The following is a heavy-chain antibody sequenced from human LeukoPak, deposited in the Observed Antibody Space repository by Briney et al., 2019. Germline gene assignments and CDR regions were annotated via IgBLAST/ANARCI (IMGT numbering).Heavy chain of an antibody. CDR1: GFTFSNYY. D-gene: IGHD6-19*01. CDR2: ISSGSGYI. V-gene: IGHV3-21*01. Sequence: GGSLRLSCAASGFTFSNYYMNWVRQAPGKGLEWVSSISSGSGYIYYADSLKGRFTISRDNAQNSLYLQMNSLRAEDTAVYYCATGVRGYNSALDYWGQGTLVTVSP. CDR3: ATGVRGYNSALDY. J-gene: IGHJ4*02.